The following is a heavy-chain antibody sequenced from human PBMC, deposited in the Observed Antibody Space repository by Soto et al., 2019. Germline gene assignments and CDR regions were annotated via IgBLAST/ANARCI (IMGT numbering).Heavy chain of an antibody. V-gene: IGHV1-18*01. Sequence: ASVKVSCKASGYTFTSYGISWVRQAPGQGLEWMGWISAYNGNTNYAQKLQGRVTMTTDTSTSTAYMELRSLRSDDAAVYYCARDRGWLGELYLWETVQGREGTNYYYGMGVWGQGTTVTVSS. D-gene: IGHD3-10*01. CDR2: ISAYNGNT. J-gene: IGHJ6*02. CDR3: ARDRGWLGELYLWETVQGREGTNYYYGMGV. CDR1: GYTFTSYG.